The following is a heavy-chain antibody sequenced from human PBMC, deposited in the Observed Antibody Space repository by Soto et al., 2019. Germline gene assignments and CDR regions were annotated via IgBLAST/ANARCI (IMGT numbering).Heavy chain of an antibody. V-gene: IGHV6-1*01. D-gene: IGHD2-15*01. CDR3: ARSEEDSDYYYYGMDV. J-gene: IGHJ6*02. CDR2: TYYRSRWYS. Sequence: SQTLSLTCVGSVDTVSSNSVAWNWVRQSPSRGLEWLGRTYYRSRWYSDYAVSVRSRIDINADTSKNQVSLQLNSVTPEDTAVYYCARSEEDSDYYYYGMDVWGQGTTVTV. CDR1: VDTVSSNSVA.